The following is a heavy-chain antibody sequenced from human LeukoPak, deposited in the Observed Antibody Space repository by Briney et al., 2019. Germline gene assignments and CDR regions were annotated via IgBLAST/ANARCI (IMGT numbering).Heavy chain of an antibody. CDR1: GYXFSSYD. J-gene: IGHJ4*02. V-gene: IGHV1-18*01. D-gene: IGHD4-23*01. CDR2: ISGYNGNT. Sequence: ASVKVSCKASGYXFSSYDFSWVRQAPGQGREWMGWISGYNGNTDYAQKLQGRVTMTTDTSTSTAYMELRSLRSDDTAVYYRARGGNSVDYWGQGTLVTVSS. CDR3: ARGGNSVDY.